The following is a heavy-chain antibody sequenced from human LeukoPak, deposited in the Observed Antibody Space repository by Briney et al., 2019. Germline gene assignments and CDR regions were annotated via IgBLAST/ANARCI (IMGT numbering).Heavy chain of an antibody. D-gene: IGHD3-22*01. CDR3: ARESIYYYYDKGGMVGGMDV. CDR2: INPNSGGT. CDR1: GYTFTGYY. Sequence: GASVKVSCKASGYTFTGYYMHWVRQAPGQGLEWMGWINPNSGGTNYAQKFRGRVTMTRDTSISTAYMELSRLRSDDTAVYYCARESIYYYYDKGGMVGGMDVWGQGTTVTVSS. J-gene: IGHJ6*02. V-gene: IGHV1-2*02.